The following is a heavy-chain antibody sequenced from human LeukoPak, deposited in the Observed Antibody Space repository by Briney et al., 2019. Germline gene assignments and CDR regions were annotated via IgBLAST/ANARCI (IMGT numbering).Heavy chain of an antibody. D-gene: IGHD6-19*01. J-gene: IGHJ6*02. V-gene: IGHV4-31*03. CDR2: IYYSGST. Sequence: SQTPSLTCTVSGGSISSGVYYWTWIRQHPGRGLEWIGYIYYSGSTYYNPSLKSRVSISVDTSKNQFSLKVSSVTAADTAVYYCARDVKSSGYNYYGMDVWGQGTTVTVSS. CDR1: GGSISSGVYY. CDR3: ARDVKSSGYNYYGMDV.